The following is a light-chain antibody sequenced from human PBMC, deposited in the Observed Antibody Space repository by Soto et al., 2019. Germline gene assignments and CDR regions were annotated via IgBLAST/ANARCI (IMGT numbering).Light chain of an antibody. Sequence: EIVLTQSPATLSSSPGERATLSCRASQSVSNYLAWFQQKPGQAPRLLIYDASKRATGVPARFSGSGSGPDFPLTISSLEPEDFAVYYCQQHSNWPRTFGQGTKVEIK. V-gene: IGKV3-11*01. CDR3: QQHSNWPRT. CDR2: DAS. J-gene: IGKJ1*01. CDR1: QSVSNY.